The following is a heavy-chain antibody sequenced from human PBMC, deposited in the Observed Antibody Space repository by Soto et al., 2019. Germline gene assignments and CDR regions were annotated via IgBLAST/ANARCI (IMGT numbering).Heavy chain of an antibody. CDR3: ARDSPLDY. V-gene: IGHV1-18*04. J-gene: IGHJ4*02. CDR1: GYTFASYG. CDR2: ISVYDGNT. Sequence: QVQLVQSGAEVKKPGASVKVSCKTSGYTFASYGISWVRQGPGQGFEWMGWISVYDGNTKYAPKLQGRVTITTDRSTSTDYMELRSLRSDDTAVYYCARDSPLDYWGQGTLVTVSS.